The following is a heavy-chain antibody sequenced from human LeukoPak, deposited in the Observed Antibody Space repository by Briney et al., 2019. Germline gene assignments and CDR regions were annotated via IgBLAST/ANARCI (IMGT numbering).Heavy chain of an antibody. CDR2: SNSDGSST. V-gene: IGHV3-74*01. Sequence: PGGSLRLSCAAPGLITDDYAIHWVRQAPGKGLEWVSFSNSDGSSTSYADSVKGRFTISRDNAKNTLYLQMNSLRVEDTAVYYCARAGRTGFDYWGQGTLVTVSS. J-gene: IGHJ4*02. D-gene: IGHD1-1*01. CDR3: ARAGRTGFDY. CDR1: GLITDDYA.